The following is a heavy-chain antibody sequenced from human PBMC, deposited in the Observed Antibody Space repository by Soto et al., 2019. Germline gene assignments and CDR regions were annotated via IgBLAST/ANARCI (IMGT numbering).Heavy chain of an antibody. D-gene: IGHD3-10*01. J-gene: IGHJ4*02. CDR1: GGSISRSSYY. CDR3: ATLWFGESGY. V-gene: IGHV4-39*01. Sequence: QLQLQESGPGLVKPSETLSLTCTVSGGSISRSSYYWGWIRQPPGKGLEWIGSIYYSGSTYYNVSLKKRVTISVDTSQTQYSLKLGSVTAADTAVYYCATLWFGESGYGGQGTLVTVSS. CDR2: IYYSGST.